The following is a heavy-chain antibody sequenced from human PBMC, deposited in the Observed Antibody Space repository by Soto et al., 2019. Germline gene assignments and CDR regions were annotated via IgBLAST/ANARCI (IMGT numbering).Heavy chain of an antibody. V-gene: IGHV3-23*01. J-gene: IGHJ6*02. Sequence: DVQLLESGGDLVQPGGSLRLPCIASGFTFRNYAIAWVRQAPGEDLEWVSAIGTSGTPTLYADSVKSRFSMSSDDSRNTFSLQMNSLGVEDTATYYCTMMVWASRRDSLDIWGQGTTVTVSS. CDR2: IGTSGTPT. D-gene: IGHD3-10*01. CDR3: TMMVWASRRDSLDI. CDR1: GFTFRNYA.